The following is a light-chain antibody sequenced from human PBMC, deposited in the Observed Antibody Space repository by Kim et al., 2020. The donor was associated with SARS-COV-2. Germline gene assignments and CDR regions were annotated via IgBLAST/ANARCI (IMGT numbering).Light chain of an antibody. CDR3: QQYITSPLT. CDR2: DAS. Sequence: EIVLTQSPGTLSLSPGERATLSCRASQSVTSSYLAWYQQKPGQPPRLLIYDASNRATGIPDRFSGSGSGTDFTLTISRLESEDLAVYYCQQYITSPLTFGPGTKVDIK. V-gene: IGKV3-20*01. J-gene: IGKJ4*02. CDR1: QSVTSSY.